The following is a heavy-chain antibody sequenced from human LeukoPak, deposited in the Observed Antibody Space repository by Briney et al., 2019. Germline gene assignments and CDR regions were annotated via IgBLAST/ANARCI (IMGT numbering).Heavy chain of an antibody. CDR1: GFTFSSFC. Sequence: GGPLRLSCEAPGFTFSSFCMPRVRQAPGKGLVWLSRIDTDGTTATNADSVNGRFSISRDNAKNMVYLQINSRRAEDTAVYYWATLNSFGNDYWGQGVLVTVSS. CDR3: ATLNSFGNDY. J-gene: IGHJ4*02. CDR2: IDTDGTTA. V-gene: IGHV3-74*01. D-gene: IGHD5-18*01.